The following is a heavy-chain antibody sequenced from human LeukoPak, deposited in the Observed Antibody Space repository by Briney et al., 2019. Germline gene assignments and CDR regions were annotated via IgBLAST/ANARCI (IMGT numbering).Heavy chain of an antibody. D-gene: IGHD3-16*01. CDR3: PRDGRLGTLDY. CDR1: GGSISSGSYY. V-gene: IGHV4-61*02. J-gene: IGHJ4*02. Sequence: SETLSLTCTVSGGSISSGSYYWSWIRQPAGKGLEWIGRIYHSGSTYYNPSLKSRVTISVDTSKNQFSLKLSSVTAADTAVYYCPRDGRLGTLDYWGQGTLVTVSS. CDR2: IYHSGST.